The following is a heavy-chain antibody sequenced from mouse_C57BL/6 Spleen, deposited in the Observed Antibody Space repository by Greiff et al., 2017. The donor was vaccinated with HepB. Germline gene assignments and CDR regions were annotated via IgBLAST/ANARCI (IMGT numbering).Heavy chain of an antibody. J-gene: IGHJ1*03. V-gene: IGHV5-17*01. D-gene: IGHD1-1*01. CDR3: AKNYYGSSYGYWYFDV. Sequence: DVKLVESGGGLVKPGGSLKLSCAASGFTFSDYGMHWVRQAPEKGLEWVAYISSGSSTIYYADTVKGRFTISRDNAKNTLFLQMTSLRSEDTAMYYCAKNYYGSSYGYWYFDVWGTGTTVTVSS. CDR1: GFTFSDYG. CDR2: ISSGSSTI.